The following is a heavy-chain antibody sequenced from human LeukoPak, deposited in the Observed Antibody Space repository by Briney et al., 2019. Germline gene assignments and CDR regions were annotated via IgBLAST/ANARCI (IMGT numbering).Heavy chain of an antibody. J-gene: IGHJ3*02. CDR1: GFTFSNYW. Sequence: GGSLRLSCEVSGFTFSNYWISWVRQAPGKGLEWVANIKGDGSEQDSLDSVKGRFTISRDNPKNSVYLQMNRLRAEDTAVYYCAGGVNRGVFDIWGQGTMVTVSS. V-gene: IGHV3-7*03. CDR2: IKGDGSEQ. CDR3: AGGVNRGVFDI. D-gene: IGHD3-10*01.